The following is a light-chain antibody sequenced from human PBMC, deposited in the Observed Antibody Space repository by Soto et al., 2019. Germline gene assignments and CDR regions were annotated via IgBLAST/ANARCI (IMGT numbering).Light chain of an antibody. CDR1: SSDVGGYNY. CDR2: DVS. Sequence: HSVLTQAASVSVFPGQSSAISCTGTSSDVGGYNYVSWYQQHPGKAPKLMVYDVSNRPSGVSNRFSGSKSGNTASLTISGLQAEDEADYYCSSYTSSSTYVFGTGTKVTVL. J-gene: IGLJ1*01. V-gene: IGLV2-14*01. CDR3: SSYTSSSTYV.